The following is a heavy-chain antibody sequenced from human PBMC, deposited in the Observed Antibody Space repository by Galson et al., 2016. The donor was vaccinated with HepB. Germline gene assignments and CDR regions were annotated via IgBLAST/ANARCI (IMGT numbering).Heavy chain of an antibody. J-gene: IGHJ4*02. V-gene: IGHV3-30*01. Sequence: SLRLSCAASVTNYAMHWVRQAPGRGLEWLAFISYEGGRRSYADSVKGRFTISRDNSRKTLPLQMTALTPDDTALSYCTVSERVDVGLSFVALPFDFWGRGTHVTVSS. CDR2: ISYEGGRR. CDR3: TVSERVDVGLSFVALPFDF. D-gene: IGHD4-11*01. CDR1: VTNYA.